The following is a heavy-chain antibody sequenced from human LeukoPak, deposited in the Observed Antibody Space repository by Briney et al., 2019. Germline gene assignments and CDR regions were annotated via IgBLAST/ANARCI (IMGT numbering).Heavy chain of an antibody. D-gene: IGHD2-21*01. Sequence: SETLSLTCTVSGDSINSLDLWSWVRQPPGKGLEWIGEINHSGSTNYNPSLKSRVTISVVTSKNQFSLKLSSVTAADTAVYYCASSNWAWVVVAWGQGTLVTVSA. CDR3: ASSNWAWVVVA. J-gene: IGHJ4*02. CDR1: GDSINSLDL. CDR2: INHSGST. V-gene: IGHV4-4*02.